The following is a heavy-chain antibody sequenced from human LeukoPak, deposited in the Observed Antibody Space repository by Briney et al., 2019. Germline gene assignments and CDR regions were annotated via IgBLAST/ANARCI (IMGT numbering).Heavy chain of an antibody. CDR3: AELSITMIGGV. CDR2: ISSSGSTI. D-gene: IGHD3-10*02. V-gene: IGHV3-48*03. Sequence: PGGSLRLSCAVSGFTFSSYEMNWVRQAPGKGLEWVSYISSSGSTIYYADSVKGRFTISRDNAKNSPYLQMNSLRAEDTAVYYCAELSITMIGGVWGKGTTVTISS. CDR1: GFTFSSYE. J-gene: IGHJ6*04.